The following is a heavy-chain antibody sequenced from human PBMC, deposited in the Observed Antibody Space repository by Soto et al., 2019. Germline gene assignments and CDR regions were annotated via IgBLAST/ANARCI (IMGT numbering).Heavy chain of an antibody. Sequence: FPLKLSCKASVDALSSDPIGCGRQAPGQGLEWMGGIIPIFGTANYAQKFQGRVTITADESTSTAYMELSSLRSEDTAVYYCARDLPPDYYDSSGRQGFVFEIWSQGTTVTVS. CDR3: ARDLPPDYYDSSGRQGFVFEI. J-gene: IGHJ3*02. V-gene: IGHV1-69*01. CDR2: IIPIFGTA. D-gene: IGHD3-22*01. CDR1: VDALSSDP.